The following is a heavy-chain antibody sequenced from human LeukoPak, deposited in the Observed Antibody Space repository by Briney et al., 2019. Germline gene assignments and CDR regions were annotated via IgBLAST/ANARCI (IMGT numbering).Heavy chain of an antibody. J-gene: IGHJ3*02. Sequence: TGGSLRLSCAASGFTFSNYGMIWVRQAPGKGLEWDSVISNSGSSTDYADSVKGRFTISRDNSQNTLYLQMNSLRAEDTAVYYCAKDPPRSRAIVDAFDIWGQGTLVTVSS. CDR1: GFTFSNYG. V-gene: IGHV3-23*01. CDR2: ISNSGSST. CDR3: AKDPPRSRAIVDAFDI. D-gene: IGHD3-22*01.